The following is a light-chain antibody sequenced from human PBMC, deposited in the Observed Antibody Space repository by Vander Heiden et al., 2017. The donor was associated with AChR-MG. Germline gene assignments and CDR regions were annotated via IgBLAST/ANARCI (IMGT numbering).Light chain of an antibody. CDR1: QRVSSY. J-gene: IGKJ1*01. CDR3: QQRSNWPPT. CDR2: DAS. V-gene: IGKV3-11*01. Sequence: EIVLTQSPATLSLPPGATATLSCRASQRVSSYLAWYQQKPGQAPRLLIYDASNRATGIPARFSGSGSGTDFTLTISSLEPEDVAVYYCQQRSNWPPTFGQGTKVEIK.